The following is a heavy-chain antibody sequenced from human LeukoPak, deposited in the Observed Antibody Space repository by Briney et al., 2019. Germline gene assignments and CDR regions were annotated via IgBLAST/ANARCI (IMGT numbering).Heavy chain of an antibody. CDR2: ISGSGGST. J-gene: IGHJ4*02. CDR3: AKDRIQGYYFDY. V-gene: IGHV3-23*01. D-gene: IGHD5-18*01. Sequence: GRSLRLSCAASGFTFSSYAMSWVRQAPGKGLEWVSAISGSGGSTYYADSVKGRFTISRDNSKNTLYLQMNSLRAEDTAVYYCAKDRIQGYYFDYWGQGTLVTVSS. CDR1: GFTFSSYA.